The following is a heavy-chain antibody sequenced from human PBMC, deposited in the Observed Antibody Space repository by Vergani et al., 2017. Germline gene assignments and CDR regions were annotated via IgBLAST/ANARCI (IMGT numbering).Heavy chain of an antibody. Sequence: QVQLQESGPGLVKPSETLSLTCTVSGYSISSDYYWSWIRQPPGKGPEWIGYVNNDGSTNYNPSLGSRVSISLDTSKSQFSLKLTSVTAADTAVYYCARENDIFNGYYSHYFDHWGQGTLVTVSS. CDR2: VNNDGST. CDR1: GYSISSDYY. V-gene: IGHV4-59*01. D-gene: IGHD3-9*01. J-gene: IGHJ4*02. CDR3: ARENDIFNGYYSHYFDH.